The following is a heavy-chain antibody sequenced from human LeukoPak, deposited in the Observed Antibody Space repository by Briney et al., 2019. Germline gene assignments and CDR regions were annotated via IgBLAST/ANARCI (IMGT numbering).Heavy chain of an antibody. D-gene: IGHD5-24*01. V-gene: IGHV3-7*01. J-gene: IGHJ4*02. CDR2: IKEDGSET. CDR3: ARETPRRGETRDGYR. CDR1: GFTFKKYW. Sequence: GGSLRLSCAASGFTFKKYWVNWVRQVPGKGLECLANIKEDGSETYYADSVKGRFTISRDNPKNLLFLQINSLRVEDTAVYYCARETPRRGETRDGYRWGQGTLVTVSS.